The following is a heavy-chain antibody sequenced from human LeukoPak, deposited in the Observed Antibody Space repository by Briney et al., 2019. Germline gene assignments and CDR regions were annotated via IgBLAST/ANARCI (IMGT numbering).Heavy chain of an antibody. D-gene: IGHD6-13*01. CDR2: IKQDGGET. V-gene: IGHV3-7*01. CDR1: GFSFSTYW. Sequence: GGSLRLSCAASGFSFSTYWMTWVSQAPGKGLEWVANIKQDGGETYYVDSVKGRFTISRDNAKNSLYLQMNSLRAEDTAVYYCARSGVKSGYNSSWYGYYYYGMDVWGQGTTVTVSS. J-gene: IGHJ6*02. CDR3: ARSGVKSGYNSSWYGYYYYGMDV.